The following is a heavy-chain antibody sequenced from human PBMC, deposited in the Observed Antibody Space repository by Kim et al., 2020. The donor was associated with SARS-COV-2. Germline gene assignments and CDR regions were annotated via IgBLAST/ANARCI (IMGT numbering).Heavy chain of an antibody. J-gene: IGHJ4*02. V-gene: IGHV4-31*01. Sequence: LRSHDTISVNTSKNQFSLKLSSVTAADTAVYYCARATMITFGGVIDHFDYWGQGTLVTVSS. D-gene: IGHD3-16*02. CDR3: ARATMITFGGVIDHFDY.